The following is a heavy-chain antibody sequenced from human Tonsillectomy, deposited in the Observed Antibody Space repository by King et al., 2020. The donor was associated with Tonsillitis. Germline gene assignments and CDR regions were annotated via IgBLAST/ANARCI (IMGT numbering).Heavy chain of an antibody. CDR1: GFTFSSYW. V-gene: IGHV3-7*01. Sequence: DVQLVESGGGLVQPGGSLRLSCAASGFTFSSYWMSWVRQAPGKGLEWVANIKQDGSEKYYVDSVKSRFTISRDNAKNSLYLQMNSLRAEDTAVYYCARDSIAAAIDPWGQGTLVTVSS. CDR3: ARDSIAAAIDP. J-gene: IGHJ5*02. CDR2: IKQDGSEK. D-gene: IGHD6-13*01.